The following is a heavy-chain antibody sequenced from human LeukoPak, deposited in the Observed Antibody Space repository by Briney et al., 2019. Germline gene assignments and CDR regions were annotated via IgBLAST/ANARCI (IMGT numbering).Heavy chain of an antibody. CDR1: VFPFSYHY. D-gene: IGHD3-22*01. Sequence: GGSLRLSCATSVFPFSYHYMVWVPRAPGRGLEWVHRIRNRAKSYTTHYAPSVKDRITISRDDARNSLYLQMNCLKTEDTAVYFCARVGDYYDTRGCSTDALDIWGQGTMVTVSS. V-gene: IGHV3-72*01. J-gene: IGHJ3*02. CDR3: ARVGDYYDTRGCSTDALDI. CDR2: IRNRAKSYTT.